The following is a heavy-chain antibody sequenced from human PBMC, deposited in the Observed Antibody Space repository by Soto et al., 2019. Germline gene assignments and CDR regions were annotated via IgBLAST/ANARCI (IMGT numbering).Heavy chain of an antibody. J-gene: IGHJ4*02. V-gene: IGHV3-23*01. D-gene: IGHD2-15*01. CDR2: ISGSGGST. CDR3: AKVFWDIVVVVAAFFDY. Sequence: GGSLRLSCAASGFTFSSYAMSWVRQAPGKGLEWVSAISGSGGSTYYADSVKGRFTISRDNSKNTLYLQMNSLRAEDTAVYYCAKVFWDIVVVVAAFFDYWGQGTLVTVSS. CDR1: GFTFSSYA.